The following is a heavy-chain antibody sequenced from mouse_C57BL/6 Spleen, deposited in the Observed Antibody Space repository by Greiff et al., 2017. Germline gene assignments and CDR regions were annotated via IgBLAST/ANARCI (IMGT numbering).Heavy chain of an antibody. V-gene: IGHV1-22*01. CDR1: GYTFTDYN. Sequence: EVQLQQSGPELVKPGASVKMSCKASGYTFTDYNMHWVKQSHGKSLEWIGFINPNNGGTSYNQKFKGKATLTVNKSSSTAYMELRVLTSEASAVYYCARKGGWDYYAMDYWGQGTSVTVSS. CDR3: ARKGGWDYYAMDY. CDR2: INPNNGGT. J-gene: IGHJ4*01.